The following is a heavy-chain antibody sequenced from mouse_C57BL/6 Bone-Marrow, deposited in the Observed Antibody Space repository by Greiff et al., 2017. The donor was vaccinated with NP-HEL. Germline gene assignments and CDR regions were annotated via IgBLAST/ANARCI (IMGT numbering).Heavy chain of an antibody. J-gene: IGHJ3*01. CDR2: IWGVGST. CDR1: GFSLTSYG. CDR3: ASAGQLRLLFAY. V-gene: IGHV2-6*01. Sequence: VKLMESGPGLVAPSQSLSITCTVPGFSLTSYGVDWVRQSPGKGLEWLGVIWGVGSTNYNSALKSRLSISKDNSKSQVFLKMNSLQTDDTAMYYCASAGQLRLLFAYWGQGTLVTVSA. D-gene: IGHD3-2*02.